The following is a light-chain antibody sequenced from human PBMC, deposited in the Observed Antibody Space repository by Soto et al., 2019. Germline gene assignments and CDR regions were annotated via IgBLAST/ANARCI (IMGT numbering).Light chain of an antibody. Sequence: QTVVTQEPSLTVSPGGTVTLTCATSSGAVTSGNYPNWFQQKPGQAPRALIYSTNHKYSWTPARFSGSLLGGKAALTLSGVQPEDEADYYCLLYYGGQLGVFGGGTKVTVL. CDR2: STN. CDR3: LLYYGGQLGV. J-gene: IGLJ2*01. CDR1: SGAVTSGNY. V-gene: IGLV7-43*01.